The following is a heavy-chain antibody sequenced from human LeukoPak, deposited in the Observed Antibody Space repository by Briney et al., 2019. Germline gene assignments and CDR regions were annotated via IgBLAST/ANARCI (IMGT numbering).Heavy chain of an antibody. CDR1: GFTFTKYW. J-gene: IGHJ4*02. V-gene: IGHV3-7*01. CDR2: IKQDGSDK. Sequence: PGDSLRLSCAASGFTFTKYWMTWVLQAPGKGLEWVGNIKQDGSDKNYMDSVKGRFTISRDNTKNSVYLQMSSLRAEDTAVYYCAREVWGPEYWGQGTLVTVSS. CDR3: AREVWGPEY. D-gene: IGHD1-14*01.